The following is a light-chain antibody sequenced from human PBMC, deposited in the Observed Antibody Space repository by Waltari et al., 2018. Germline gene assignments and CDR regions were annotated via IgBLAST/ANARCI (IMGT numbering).Light chain of an antibody. V-gene: IGLV2-14*03. CDR1: RSDIGGYNY. CDR2: DVT. J-gene: IGLJ2*01. CDR3: TSYTSTNTVI. Sequence: QSALTQPASVSGSPGQSITISCAGTRSDIGGYNYVSWYQQHPGKAPKLIIFDVTRWPSGVSHRFSGSKSGNTASLTISGLQAEDEADYYCTSYTSTNTVIFGGGTKVTVL.